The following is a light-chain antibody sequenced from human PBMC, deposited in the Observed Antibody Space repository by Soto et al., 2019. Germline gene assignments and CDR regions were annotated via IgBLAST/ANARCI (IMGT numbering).Light chain of an antibody. J-gene: IGLJ1*01. V-gene: IGLV2-14*01. CDR1: SSDIGAYDF. CDR3: TSFTSSTILYV. CDR2: EVT. Sequence: QSVLTQPASVSGSPGQSITISCTGTSSDIGAYDFVSWYQQHPDKAPKLMIYEVTIRPSGVSNRFSGSKSGNTASLTISGLQAEDEADYYCTSFTSSTILYVFGNGTKVTVL.